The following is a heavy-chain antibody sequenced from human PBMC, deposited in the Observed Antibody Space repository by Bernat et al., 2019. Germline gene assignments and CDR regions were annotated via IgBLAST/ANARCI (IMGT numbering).Heavy chain of an antibody. J-gene: IGHJ4*02. CDR2: IKGDGSET. CDR3: VRDTDY. CDR1: GFNFRSSW. V-gene: IGHV3-7*03. Sequence: EVQLVESGGDLVQPGGSLTLSCAASGFNFRSSWMRWIRQAPGKGLEWVANIKGDGSETYYVDAVKGRFTISRDNTKNSMYLQMNSLGAEDTALYYCVRDTDYWGQGTLVTVSS.